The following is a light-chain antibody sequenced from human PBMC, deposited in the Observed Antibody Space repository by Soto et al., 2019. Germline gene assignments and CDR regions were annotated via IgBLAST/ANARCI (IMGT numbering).Light chain of an antibody. Sequence: DIQMTQSPSTLSASVGDRVTITCRASQSISYWLAWYQQKPGKAPKLLIYKASSLESGVPSRFSGSGSGTEFTLTISSLQPDDFATYDCQQYNSYLYTFGPGTKLDIK. CDR3: QQYNSYLYT. CDR1: QSISYW. J-gene: IGKJ2*01. CDR2: KAS. V-gene: IGKV1-5*03.